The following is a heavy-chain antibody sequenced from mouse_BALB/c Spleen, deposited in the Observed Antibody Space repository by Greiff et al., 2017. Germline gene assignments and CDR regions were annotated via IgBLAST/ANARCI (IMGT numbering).Heavy chain of an antibody. CDR2: ISSGSSTI. D-gene: IGHD1-2*01. V-gene: IGHV5-17*02. CDR1: GFTFSSFG. Sequence: EVKLVESGGGLVQPGGSRKLSCAASGFTFSSFGMHWVRQAPEKGLEWVAYISSGSSTIYYADTVKGRFTISRDNPKNTLFLQMTSLRSEDTAMYYCARSSTTAHAMDYWGQGTSVTVSS. J-gene: IGHJ4*01. CDR3: ARSSTTAHAMDY.